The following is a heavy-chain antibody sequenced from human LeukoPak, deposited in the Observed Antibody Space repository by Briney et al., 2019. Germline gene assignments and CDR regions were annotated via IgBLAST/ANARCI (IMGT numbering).Heavy chain of an antibody. V-gene: IGHV4-39*01. J-gene: IGHJ2*01. CDR3: ARQYTSGWYSSRYWSFDL. CDR2: IYYSGST. CDR1: GGSFNSSSYY. Sequence: QSSETLSLTCSVSGGSFNSSSYYWGWIRQPPGKGLEWVGTIYYSGSTYYNTSLKSRVTMSVDASKNQFSLRLSSVTAADTAVYYCARQYTSGWYSSRYWSFDLWGRGTLVTVSS. D-gene: IGHD6-19*01.